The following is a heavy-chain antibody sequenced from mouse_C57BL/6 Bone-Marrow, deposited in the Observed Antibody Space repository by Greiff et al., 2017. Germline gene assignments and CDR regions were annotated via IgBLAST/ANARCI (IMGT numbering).Heavy chain of an antibody. CDR2: FHPYNDDN. J-gene: IGHJ1*03. V-gene: IGHV1-47*01. Sequence: VKLQQSGAELVKPGASVKMSCKASGSTFTTYPIEWMKQNHGKSLAWIGNFHPYNDDNKYNATFQGKATLTVDKYSSTVSLELSRVTSDDSAVYYCARLGRSYPWWYFDVGGTGTTVTVSS. CDR3: ARLGRSYPWWYFDV. CDR1: GSTFTTYP. D-gene: IGHD1-1*01.